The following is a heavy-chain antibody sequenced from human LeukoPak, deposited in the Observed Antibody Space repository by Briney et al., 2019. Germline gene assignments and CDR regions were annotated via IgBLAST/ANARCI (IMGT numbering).Heavy chain of an antibody. D-gene: IGHD6-19*01. V-gene: IGHV1-2*02. J-gene: IGHJ4*02. CDR2: INPNSGGT. CDR3: ARIVSGWYDDY. Sequence: GASVKVSCKASGYTSTGYYMHWVRQAPGQGLEWMGWINPNSGGTNYAQKFQGRVTMTRDTSISTAYMELSSLRSEDTAVYYCARIVSGWYDDYWGQGTLVTVSS. CDR1: GYTSTGYY.